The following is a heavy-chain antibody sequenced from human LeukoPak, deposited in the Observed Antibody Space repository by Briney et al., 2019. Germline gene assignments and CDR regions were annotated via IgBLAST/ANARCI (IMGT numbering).Heavy chain of an antibody. Sequence: SETLSLTCSLSGDTLSTYYWNWIRQTPGRGLEWIGHISLGNTEYNPSLKSRVSILLDTSKNEVSLRLTPVTAADTALYFCAREPVPQDYGDTVNAYDLWGQGTMVIVSS. J-gene: IGHJ3*01. V-gene: IGHV4-59*12. CDR2: ISLGNT. D-gene: IGHD4-17*01. CDR1: GDTLSTYY. CDR3: AREPVPQDYGDTVNAYDL.